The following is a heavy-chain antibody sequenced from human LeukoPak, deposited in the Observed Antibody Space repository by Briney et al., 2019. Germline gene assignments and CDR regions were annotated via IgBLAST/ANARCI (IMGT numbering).Heavy chain of an antibody. D-gene: IGHD1-20*01. Sequence: GGSLRLSCAASGFTFSSYGMHWVRQAPGKGLEWVAFIRYDGSNKYYADSVKGRFTISRDNSKNTLYLQMNSLRAEDTAVYYCAKDLCITGYLALFDYWGQGTLDTVSS. J-gene: IGHJ4*02. CDR3: AKDLCITGYLALFDY. V-gene: IGHV3-30*02. CDR1: GFTFSSYG. CDR2: IRYDGSNK.